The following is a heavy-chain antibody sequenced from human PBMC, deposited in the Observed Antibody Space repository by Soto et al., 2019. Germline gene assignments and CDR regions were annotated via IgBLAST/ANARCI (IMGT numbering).Heavy chain of an antibody. V-gene: IGHV3-23*01. CDR3: AKSVGQSCHPFDS. CDR2: ISGSGGST. D-gene: IGHD3-16*01. J-gene: IGHJ4*02. Sequence: EVQLLESGGGLVQPGGSLRLSCAASGFTFSSYAMSWVRQAPGKGLEWVSGISGSGGSTYYADSVKGRFSISRDNSKNKLYLQMIRLRAEDTAVDYCAKSVGQSCHPFDSWGQGTLVTVSS. CDR1: GFTFSSYA.